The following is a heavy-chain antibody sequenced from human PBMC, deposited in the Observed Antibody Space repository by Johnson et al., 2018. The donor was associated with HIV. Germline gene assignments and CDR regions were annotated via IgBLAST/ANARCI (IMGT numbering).Heavy chain of an antibody. CDR3: ARDHVGYSYGYRVGAFDI. CDR1: GFIFSSYV. D-gene: IGHD5-18*01. CDR2: ISYDGSNK. V-gene: IGHV3-30*14. Sequence: QVQLVESGGGVVQPGRSVRLSCAASGFIFSSYVMHWVRQAPGKGLEWVAVISYDGSNKYYADSVKGRFSISRDNSKNTLHLQMNSLRAEDTAVYYCARDHVGYSYGYRVGAFDIWGQGTMVTVSS. J-gene: IGHJ3*02.